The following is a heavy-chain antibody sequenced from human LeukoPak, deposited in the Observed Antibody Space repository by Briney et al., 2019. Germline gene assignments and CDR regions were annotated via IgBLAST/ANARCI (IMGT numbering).Heavy chain of an antibody. V-gene: IGHV4-34*01. CDR1: GGSFSGYY. J-gene: IGHJ2*01. D-gene: IGHD2-2*01. Sequence: SETLSLTCAVYGGSFSGYYWSWIRQPPGKGLEWIGEINHSGSTNYNPSLKSRVTISVDTSKNQFSLKLSSVTAADTAVYYCARGIVVVPAAKEYFDLCGRGTLVTVSS. CDR2: INHSGST. CDR3: ARGIVVVPAAKEYFDL.